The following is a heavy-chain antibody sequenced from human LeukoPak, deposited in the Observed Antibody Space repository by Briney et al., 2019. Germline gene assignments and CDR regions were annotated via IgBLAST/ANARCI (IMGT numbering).Heavy chain of an antibody. CDR3: ARSLVVVVTASTHFGH. CDR2: INPNSGDT. V-gene: IGHV1-2*02. Sequence: ASVKVSCKASGYTFTGYYMHWVRQAPGQGLEWMGWINPNSGDTNYAQRFQGRVTMTRDTSISTAYMELSRLTSDDTAVYYCARSLVVVVTASTHFGHWGQGTLVTVSS. CDR1: GYTFTGYY. J-gene: IGHJ4*02. D-gene: IGHD2-15*01.